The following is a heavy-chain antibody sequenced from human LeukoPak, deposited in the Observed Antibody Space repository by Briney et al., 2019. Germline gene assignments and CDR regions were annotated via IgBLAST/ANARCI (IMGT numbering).Heavy chain of an antibody. CDR3: AKVWWELPFDAFDI. J-gene: IGHJ3*02. CDR1: GFIFSNYA. D-gene: IGHD1-26*01. CDR2: VRYDSKTI. Sequence: GGSLRLSCAASGFIFSNYAMSWVRQAPGRGLEWASAVRYDSKTIYYADAVKGRFTISRDNSKNTLYLQMNSLRAEDTAVYYCAKVWWELPFDAFDIWGQGTMVTVSS. V-gene: IGHV3-23*01.